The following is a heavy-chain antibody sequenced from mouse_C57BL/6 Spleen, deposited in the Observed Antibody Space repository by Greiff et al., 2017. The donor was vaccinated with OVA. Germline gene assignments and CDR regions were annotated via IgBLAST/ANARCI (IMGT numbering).Heavy chain of an antibody. Sequence: EVMLVESGAELVKPGASVKLSCTASGFNIKDYYMHWVKQRTEQGLEWIGRIDPEDGETKYAPNFQGKATITADTSSNTAYLQLSSLTSEDTAVYYCARSPTTVVEYYFDYWGQGTTLTVSS. CDR1: GFNIKDYY. D-gene: IGHD1-1*01. CDR2: IDPEDGET. J-gene: IGHJ2*01. CDR3: ARSPTTVVEYYFDY. V-gene: IGHV14-2*01.